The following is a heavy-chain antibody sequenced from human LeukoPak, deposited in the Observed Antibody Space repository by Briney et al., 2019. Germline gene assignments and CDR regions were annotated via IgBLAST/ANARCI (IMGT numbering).Heavy chain of an antibody. Sequence: ASVKVSCKASGGTFSSYAISWVRQAPGQGLEWMGGIIPIFGTANYAQKFQGRVTITADKSTSTAYMELSSLRSEDTAVYYCARDLQLVAAAGYFDYWGQGTLVTVSS. D-gene: IGHD6-13*01. CDR2: IIPIFGTA. J-gene: IGHJ4*02. V-gene: IGHV1-69*06. CDR1: GGTFSSYA. CDR3: ARDLQLVAAAGYFDY.